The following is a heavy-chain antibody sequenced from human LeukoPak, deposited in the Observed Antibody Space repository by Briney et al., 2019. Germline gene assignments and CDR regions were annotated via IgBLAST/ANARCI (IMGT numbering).Heavy chain of an antibody. J-gene: IGHJ4*02. CDR1: GDSISNYY. Sequence: SETLSLTCTVSGDSISNYYWSWIRQPPGQGLEWIGYIYYSGSTNYNPSLKSRVTISVDTSKNQFSLKLSSVTAADTAVYYCASALIAAGLTFDYWGQGTLVTVSS. D-gene: IGHD6-13*01. CDR2: IYYSGST. CDR3: ASALIAAGLTFDY. V-gene: IGHV4-59*01.